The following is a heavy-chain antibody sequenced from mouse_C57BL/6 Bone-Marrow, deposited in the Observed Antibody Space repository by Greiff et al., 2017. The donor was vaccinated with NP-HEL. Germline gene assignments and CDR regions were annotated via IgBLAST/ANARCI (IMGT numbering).Heavy chain of an antibody. CDR2: IYPGDGDT. V-gene: IGHV1-80*01. Sequence: VQLVESGAELVKPGASVKISCKASGYEFSNYWMNWVKQRPGKGLEWIGQIYPGDGDTNYNGKFKDKATLTADKSSSTAYMQLSRLTSEDSAVYFWARGAYWGQGTLVTVAA. CDR3: ARGAY. CDR1: GYEFSNYW. J-gene: IGHJ3*01.